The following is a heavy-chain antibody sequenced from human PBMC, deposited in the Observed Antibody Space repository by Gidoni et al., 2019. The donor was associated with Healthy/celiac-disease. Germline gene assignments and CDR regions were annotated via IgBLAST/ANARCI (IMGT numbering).Heavy chain of an antibody. CDR3: AREGHRGYYGMDV. CDR1: VGTFSSYA. J-gene: IGHJ6*02. D-gene: IGHD3-10*01. V-gene: IGHV1-69*01. Sequence: QVQLEQSGAEVKKPGSSAKVSCTASVGTFSSYALSWVRQAPGQGLEWMGVIIPIFGTANYAQKFQGRVTMTADESTSTAYMELSSLRSEDTAVYYCAREGHRGYYGMDVWGQGTTVTVSS. CDR2: IIPIFGTA.